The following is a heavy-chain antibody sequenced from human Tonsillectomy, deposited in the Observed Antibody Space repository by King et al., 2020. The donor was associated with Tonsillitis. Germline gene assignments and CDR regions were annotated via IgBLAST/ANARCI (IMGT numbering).Heavy chain of an antibody. CDR2: IYPPDSDT. J-gene: IGHJ6*02. CDR1: GYTFTSYW. CDR3: ARTIVRAVPYYHYFGMDV. Sequence: VQLVESGAEVKKPGESLRISCKGSGYTFTSYWIGWVRQMPGKGLEWMGIIYPPDSDTRYSPSFQGQVTMSVDKSIRTAYLQWSSLKASDTAVYYCARTIVRAVPYYHYFGMDVWGQGTTVTVSS. V-gene: IGHV5-51*01. D-gene: IGHD3-10*02.